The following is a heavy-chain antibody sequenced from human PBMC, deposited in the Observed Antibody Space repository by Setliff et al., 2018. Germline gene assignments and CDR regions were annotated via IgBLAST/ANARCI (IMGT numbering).Heavy chain of an antibody. CDR2: IYYSGST. CDR3: ASQGFSHYYYYYGMDV. Sequence: PSETLSLTCTVSGGSISSYYWSWIRQPPGKGLEWIGYIYYSGSTNYNPSLKSRVTISVDTSKNQFSLKLSSVTAADTAVYYCASQGFSHYYYYYGMDVWGQGATVTVSS. CDR1: GGSISSYY. D-gene: IGHD3-10*01. J-gene: IGHJ6*02. V-gene: IGHV4-59*08.